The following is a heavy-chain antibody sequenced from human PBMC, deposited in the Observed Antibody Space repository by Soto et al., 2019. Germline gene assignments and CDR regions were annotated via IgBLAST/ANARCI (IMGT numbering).Heavy chain of an antibody. V-gene: IGHV3-21*01. Sequence: GSLRLSCAASGFTSSSYSMNWVRQAPRKGLEWVSSISSSSSYIYYADSVKGRFPTPRDNAKHSLYLQRNSLRAEDTAVYYCARRWDSSSWYSRGDAFDIWGQGTMVTVSS. CDR2: ISSSSSYI. J-gene: IGHJ3*02. CDR3: ARRWDSSSWYSRGDAFDI. D-gene: IGHD6-13*01. CDR1: GFTSSSYS.